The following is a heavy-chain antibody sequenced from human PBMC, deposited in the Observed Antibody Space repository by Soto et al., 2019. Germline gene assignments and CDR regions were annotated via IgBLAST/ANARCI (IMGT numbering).Heavy chain of an antibody. CDR2: IYYSGST. V-gene: IGHV4-59*08. CDR3: ARHAPEINYDFWSGYSKYHWFDP. D-gene: IGHD3-3*01. J-gene: IGHJ5*02. CDR1: GGSISSYY. Sequence: PSETLSLTCTVSGGSISSYYWSWIRQPPGKGLEWIGYIYYSGSTNYNPSLKSRVTISVDTSKNQFSLKLSSVTAADTAVYYCARHAPEINYDFWSGYSKYHWFDPWGQGTLVTVSS.